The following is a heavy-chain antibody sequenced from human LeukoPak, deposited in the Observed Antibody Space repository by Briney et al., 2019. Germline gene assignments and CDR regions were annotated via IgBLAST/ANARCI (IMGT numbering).Heavy chain of an antibody. J-gene: IGHJ6*02. D-gene: IGHD1-14*01. V-gene: IGHV4-59*01. CDR1: GGSISSYY. Sequence: KPSETLSLTCTVSGGSISSYYWSWIRQPPGKGLEWIGYIYYSGSTNYKPSLKSRVTISVDTSKNQFSLKLSSVTAADTAVYYCARDGRINGMDVWGQGTTVTVSS. CDR2: IYYSGST. CDR3: ARDGRINGMDV.